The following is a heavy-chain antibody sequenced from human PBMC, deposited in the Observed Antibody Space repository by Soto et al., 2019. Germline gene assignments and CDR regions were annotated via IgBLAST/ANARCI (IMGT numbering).Heavy chain of an antibody. CDR2: IWYDGSNK. Sequence: PGGSLRLSCAASGFTFSSYGMHWVRQAPGKGLEWVAVIWYDGSNKYYADSVKGRFTISRDNSKNTLYLQMNSLRAEDTAVYYCAREGGPYYVLWRRPIAYFQYPGQTLLVTL. D-gene: IGHD3-3*01. J-gene: IGHJ1*01. CDR3: AREGGPYYVLWRRPIAYFQY. V-gene: IGHV3-33*01. CDR1: GFTFSSYG.